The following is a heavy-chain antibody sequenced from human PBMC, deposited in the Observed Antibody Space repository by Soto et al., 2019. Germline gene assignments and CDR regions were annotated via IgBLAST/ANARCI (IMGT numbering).Heavy chain of an antibody. CDR1: GGSFSGYY. CDR2: INHSGST. V-gene: IGHV4-34*01. D-gene: IGHD2-15*01. J-gene: IGHJ5*02. CDR3: ARARWSVVVVAATGWFDP. Sequence: QVQLQQWGAGLLKPSETLSLTCAVYGGSFSGYYWSWIRQPPGKGLEWIGEINHSGSTNYNPSLQSRLTISVDPPKNQFSLKLCAATAADTAVYYCARARWSVVVVAATGWFDPWGQGTLVTVSS.